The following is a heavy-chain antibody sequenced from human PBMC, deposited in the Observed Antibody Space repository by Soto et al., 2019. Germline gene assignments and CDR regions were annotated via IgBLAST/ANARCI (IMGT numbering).Heavy chain of an antibody. Sequence: GGSVRLSCAASGFTFSSYAMSWVRQAPGKGLEWVSAISGSGGSTYYADSVKGRFTISRDNSKNTLYLQMNSLRAEDTAVYYCAKVLAATDAFDIWGQGTMVTVSS. CDR2: ISGSGGST. CDR1: GFTFSSYA. J-gene: IGHJ3*02. V-gene: IGHV3-23*01. D-gene: IGHD6-25*01. CDR3: AKVLAATDAFDI.